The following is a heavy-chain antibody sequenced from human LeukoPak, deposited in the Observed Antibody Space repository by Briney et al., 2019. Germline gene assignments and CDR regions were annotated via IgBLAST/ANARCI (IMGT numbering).Heavy chain of an antibody. CDR2: IIPIVGLP. J-gene: IGHJ4*02. Sequence: SVKVSCKASGGTFSSYAISWVRQAPGQGPEWMGRIIPIVGLPNYAHKFQGRVTITADRSTNTAYMELSSLKSDDTAVYYCATGHTRDRFDYRGQGTLVTVSS. CDR1: GGTFSSYA. D-gene: IGHD7-27*01. V-gene: IGHV1-69*04. CDR3: ATGHTRDRFDY.